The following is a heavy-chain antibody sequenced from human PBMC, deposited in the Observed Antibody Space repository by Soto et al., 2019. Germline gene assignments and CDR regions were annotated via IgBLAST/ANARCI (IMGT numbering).Heavy chain of an antibody. V-gene: IGHV3-23*01. CDR2: ISGSGGST. J-gene: IGHJ4*02. CDR1: GFTFSSYA. Sequence: GVSLRLSWAASGFTFSSYAMSWVRQAPGKGLEWVSAISGSGGSTYYADSVKGRFTISRDNSKNTLYLQMNSLRAEDTAVYYCAKGKDSYGTFDYWGQGTLVTVSS. D-gene: IGHD5-18*01. CDR3: AKGKDSYGTFDY.